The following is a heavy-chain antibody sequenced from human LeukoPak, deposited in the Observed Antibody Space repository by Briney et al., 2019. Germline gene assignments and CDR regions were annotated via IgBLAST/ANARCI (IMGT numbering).Heavy chain of an antibody. V-gene: IGHV4-39*07. CDR3: ARLAWGRLDY. CDR2: IYSSRKT. D-gene: IGHD7-27*01. J-gene: IGHJ4*02. Sequence: SETLSLTCSVSGDFISSGRNYWGWIRQSPGKALGWIASIYSSRKTHSNSSRKSRVTISVDTSKNKFSLKLSSVTAAATAVYSCARLAWGRLDYWGQGTLVTVSS. CDR1: GDFISSGRNY.